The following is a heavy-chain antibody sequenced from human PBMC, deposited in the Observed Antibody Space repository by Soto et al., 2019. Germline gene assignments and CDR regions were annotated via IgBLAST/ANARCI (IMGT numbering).Heavy chain of an antibody. D-gene: IGHD2-15*01. CDR2: IYYRWST. CDR1: GGSISSGDYY. Sequence: PSETLSLTCTVSGGSISSGDYYWSWFRQPPGKGLEWIGYIYYRWSTYYNPSLKSRVTISVDTSKNQFTLKLSSVTAADTAVYYCARGSAPGYCRGGSCFGWFDPWGQGTLVTVSS. V-gene: IGHV4-30-4*01. CDR3: ARGSAPGYCRGGSCFGWFDP. J-gene: IGHJ5*02.